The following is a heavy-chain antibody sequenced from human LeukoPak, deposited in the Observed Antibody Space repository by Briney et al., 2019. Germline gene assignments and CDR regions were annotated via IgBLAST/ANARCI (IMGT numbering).Heavy chain of an antibody. CDR3: AKGRGYSCVDY. V-gene: IGHV3-23*01. J-gene: IGHJ4*02. D-gene: IGHD5-18*01. CDR2: ISGSGGST. Sequence: GGSLRLSCAASGFTFTSYSMSWVRQAPGKGLEWVSAISGSGGSTYYADSVKGRFTISRDNSKNTLYLQMNSLRAEDTAVYYCAKGRGYSCVDYWGQGTLVTVSS. CDR1: GFTFTSYS.